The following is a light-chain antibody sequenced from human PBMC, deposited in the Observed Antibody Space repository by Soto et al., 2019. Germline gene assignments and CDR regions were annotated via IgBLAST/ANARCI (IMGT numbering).Light chain of an antibody. Sequence: EIVMTQSPATLSVSPGERATLSCRASQSVSSNLAWYQQKPGQAPRLLIYGASSRATGIPDRFSGSGSGTDFNLTISRLETEDFAVYDCQQYGSSSRTFGQGTKVDIK. CDR3: QQYGSSSRT. CDR1: QSVSSN. V-gene: IGKV3-20*01. J-gene: IGKJ1*01. CDR2: GAS.